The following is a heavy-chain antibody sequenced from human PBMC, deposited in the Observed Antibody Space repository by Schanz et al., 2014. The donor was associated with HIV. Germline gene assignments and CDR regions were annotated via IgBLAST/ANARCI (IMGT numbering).Heavy chain of an antibody. V-gene: IGHV3-74*01. Sequence: EVQLVESGGALVQPGGSLRLSCVASGFTFSGYWMHWVRQAPGKGLVWVSRINSDGRSTTYADYVKGRFTISRDNARNSLYLQMDSLRVEATAVYHCASVRVGGWGQGTLVTVSS. CDR3: ASVRVGG. CDR2: INSDGRST. J-gene: IGHJ4*02. CDR1: GFTFSGYW. D-gene: IGHD3-10*01.